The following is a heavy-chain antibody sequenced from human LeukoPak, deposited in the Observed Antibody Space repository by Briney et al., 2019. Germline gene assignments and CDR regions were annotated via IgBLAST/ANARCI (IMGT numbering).Heavy chain of an antibody. CDR2: INPNSGGT. V-gene: IGHV1-2*06. D-gene: IGHD4-17*01. Sequence: GASVKVSCKASGYTFTGYYMHWVRQAPGQGLEWMGRINPNSGGTNYAQKFQGRVTMTRDTSISTAYMELSRLRSDDTAVYYCARTLTTVTTILGYWGQGTLVTVSS. J-gene: IGHJ4*02. CDR1: GYTFTGYY. CDR3: ARTLTTVTTILGY.